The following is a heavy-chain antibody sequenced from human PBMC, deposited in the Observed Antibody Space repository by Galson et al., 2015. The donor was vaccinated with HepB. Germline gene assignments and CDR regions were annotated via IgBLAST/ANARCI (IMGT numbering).Heavy chain of an antibody. Sequence: SVKVSCKASGYTFTSYGISWVRQAPGQGLEWMGWINPNSGGTNYAQKFQGRVTMTRDTSISTAYMELSRLRSDDTAVYYCASISMVNDAFDIWGQGTMVTVSS. V-gene: IGHV1-2*02. D-gene: IGHD5-18*01. CDR1: GYTFTSYG. J-gene: IGHJ3*02. CDR3: ASISMVNDAFDI. CDR2: INPNSGGT.